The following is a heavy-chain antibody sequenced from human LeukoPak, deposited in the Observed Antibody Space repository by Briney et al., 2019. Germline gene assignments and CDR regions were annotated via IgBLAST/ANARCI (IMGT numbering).Heavy chain of an antibody. Sequence: ASVKVSCKASGYTFTSYGISWVRQAPGQGLEWMGWISAYNGNTNYAQKLQGRVTMTTDESTSTAYMELSSLRSEDTAVYYCATGTNYYYYMDVWGKGTTVTVSS. CDR1: GYTFTSYG. J-gene: IGHJ6*03. D-gene: IGHD1-14*01. V-gene: IGHV1-18*04. CDR3: ATGTNYYYYMDV. CDR2: ISAYNGNT.